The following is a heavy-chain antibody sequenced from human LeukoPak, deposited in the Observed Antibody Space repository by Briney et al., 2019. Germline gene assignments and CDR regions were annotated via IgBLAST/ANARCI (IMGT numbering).Heavy chain of an antibody. J-gene: IGHJ4*02. V-gene: IGHV3-7*01. CDR1: GFAFSRSW. Sequence: GGSLRLSCATSGFAFSRSWMDWVRQAPGKGLEWVANIKEDGSETHYVDSAKGRFTISRDNAKNSLFLQLDNLRVEDTAVYYCSRFRNSWGQGTLVIVSP. CDR3: SRFRNS. CDR2: IKEDGSET.